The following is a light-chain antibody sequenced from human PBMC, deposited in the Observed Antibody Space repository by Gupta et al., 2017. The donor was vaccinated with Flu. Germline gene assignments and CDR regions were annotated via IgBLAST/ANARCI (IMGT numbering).Light chain of an antibody. CDR3: QQYNNRPPHSFS. CDR1: SN. Sequence: SNLVWYQQRPGQAPRHLIYDASTRAIGVPARFSGSGSGTEFTLNITSLQSEDFALYYCQQYNNRPPHSFSFGPGTKVDIK. V-gene: IGKV3-15*01. CDR2: DAS. J-gene: IGKJ3*01.